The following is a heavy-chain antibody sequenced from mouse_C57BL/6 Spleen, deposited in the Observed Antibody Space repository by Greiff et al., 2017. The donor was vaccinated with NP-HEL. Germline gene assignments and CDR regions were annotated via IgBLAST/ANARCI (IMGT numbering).Heavy chain of an antibody. CDR1: GYTFTDYN. CDR2: INPNNGGT. J-gene: IGHJ2*01. Sequence: EVQLQQSGPELVKPGASVKIPCKASGYTFTDYNMDWVKQSHGKSLEWIGDINPNNGGTIYNQKFKGKATLTVDKSSSTAYMELRSLTSEDTAVYYCARSGGDYYGSSYNYFDYWGQGTTLTVSS. V-gene: IGHV1-18*01. CDR3: ARSGGDYYGSSYNYFDY. D-gene: IGHD1-1*01.